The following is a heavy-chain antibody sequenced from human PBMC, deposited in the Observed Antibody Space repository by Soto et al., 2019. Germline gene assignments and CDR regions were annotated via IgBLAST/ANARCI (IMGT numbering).Heavy chain of an antibody. D-gene: IGHD3-16*01. CDR1: GFTFSSYG. J-gene: IGHJ4*02. Sequence: PGGSLRLSCAASGFTFSSYGMHWVRQAPGKGLEWVAVIWYDGSNKYYADSVKGRFTISRDNSKNTLYLQMNSLRAEDTAVYYCARGGALRGSLSMLLDYWGQGTLVTVSS. CDR3: ARGGALRGSLSMLLDY. V-gene: IGHV3-33*01. CDR2: IWYDGSNK.